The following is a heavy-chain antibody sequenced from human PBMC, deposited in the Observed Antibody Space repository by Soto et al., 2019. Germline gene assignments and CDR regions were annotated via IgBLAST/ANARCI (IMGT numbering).Heavy chain of an antibody. CDR1: GGTFSSYA. CDR3: ASGLDSNYAYYGMDL. V-gene: IGHV1-69*13. CDR2: IIPIFGTA. D-gene: IGHD4-4*01. Sequence: GASVKVSCKASGGTFSSYAISWVRQAPGQGLEWMGGIIPIFGTANYAQKFQGRVTITADESTSTAYMELSSLRSEDTAVYYCASGLDSNYAYYGMDLWGPGTTVTV. J-gene: IGHJ6*02.